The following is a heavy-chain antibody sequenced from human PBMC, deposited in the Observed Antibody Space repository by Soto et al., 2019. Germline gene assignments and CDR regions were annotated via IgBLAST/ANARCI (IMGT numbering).Heavy chain of an antibody. D-gene: IGHD3-9*01. J-gene: IGHJ4*02. V-gene: IGHV1-18*01. CDR1: GYTFTHFY. CDR3: ARDEGGYDILTGYYKAHHFDY. CDR2: ISPHNFNT. Sequence: VSVKVCCKASGYTFTHFYITWVRQAPGKGLEWMGAISPHNFNTNYAQKFRGRFTLNTEKSTNTAYMNLRRLTSDDPDVYYCARDEGGYDILTGYYKAHHFDYCRQRVPVTASS.